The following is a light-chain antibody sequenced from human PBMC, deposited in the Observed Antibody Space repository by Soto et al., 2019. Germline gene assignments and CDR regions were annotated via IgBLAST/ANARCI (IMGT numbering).Light chain of an antibody. CDR3: AAWDDSLSGFYV. Sequence: QSVLTQPPSASGTPGQRVTFSCSGSSSNIGINTVNWYRQLPGTAPKLLIYRNNQRPSGVPDRFFGSKSGTSASLAISGLRSEDESDYYCAAWDDSLSGFYVFGTGTKVTVL. J-gene: IGLJ1*01. CDR1: SSNIGINT. CDR2: RNN. V-gene: IGLV1-47*01.